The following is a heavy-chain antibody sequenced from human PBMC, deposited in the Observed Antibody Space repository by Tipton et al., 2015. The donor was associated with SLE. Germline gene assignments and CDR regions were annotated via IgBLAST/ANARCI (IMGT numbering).Heavy chain of an antibody. D-gene: IGHD3-10*01. CDR2: INSDGSST. J-gene: IGHJ4*02. Sequence: SLRLSCAASGFTFSSYWMHWVRQAPGKGLVWVSRINSDGSSTSYADSVKGRFTISRDNAKNTLYLQMNSLRAEDTAVYYCSTLPPGGGPPRWGQGTLVTVSS. CDR3: STLPPGGGPPR. V-gene: IGHV3-74*01. CDR1: GFTFSSYW.